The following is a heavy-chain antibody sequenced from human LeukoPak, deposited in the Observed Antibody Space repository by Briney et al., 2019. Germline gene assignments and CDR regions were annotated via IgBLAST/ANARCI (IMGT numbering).Heavy chain of an antibody. J-gene: IGHJ4*02. CDR3: VKAQYDFWSGLDY. V-gene: IGHV3-64D*09. CDR2: ISSNGGST. Sequence: GGSLRLSCSGSGFTFSRYPMHWVRQAPGKGLEYVSAISSNGGSTYYADSVKGRFTISRDNSKNTLYLQMSSLRTEDTAIYYCVKAQYDFWSGLDYWGQGTLVTVSS. D-gene: IGHD3-3*01. CDR1: GFTFSRYP.